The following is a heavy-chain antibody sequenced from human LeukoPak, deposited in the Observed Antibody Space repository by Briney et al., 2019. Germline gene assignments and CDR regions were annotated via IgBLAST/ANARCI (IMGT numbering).Heavy chain of an antibody. CDR1: GGSISTYY. CDR3: ARRRDYVWGSYRYAFDI. Sequence: SETLSLTCTVSGGSISTYYWSWIRQPPGKGLEWIGYISYSGNTNYNPSLKSLGTMSVDTSKNQFSLKLSSVTAADTAVYYCARRRDYVWGSYRYAFDIWGQGTMVTVSS. J-gene: IGHJ3*02. CDR2: ISYSGNT. V-gene: IGHV4-59*01. D-gene: IGHD3-16*02.